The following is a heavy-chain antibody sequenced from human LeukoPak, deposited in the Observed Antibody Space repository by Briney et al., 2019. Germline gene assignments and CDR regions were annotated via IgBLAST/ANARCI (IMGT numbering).Heavy chain of an antibody. CDR2: ISAYNGNT. Sequence: ASVKVSCKAAGYTFTSYGISWVRQAPGQGLEWMGWISAYNGNTNYAQKLQGRVTMTTDTSTSTAYMELRSLRSDDAAVYYCAGDRRLYSSSPTPYDYWGQGTLVTVSS. CDR1: GYTFTSYG. D-gene: IGHD6-6*01. V-gene: IGHV1-18*01. J-gene: IGHJ4*02. CDR3: AGDRRLYSSSPTPYDY.